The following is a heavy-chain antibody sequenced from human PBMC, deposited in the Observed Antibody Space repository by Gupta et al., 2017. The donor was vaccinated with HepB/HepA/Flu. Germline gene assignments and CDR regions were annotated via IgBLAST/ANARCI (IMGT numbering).Heavy chain of an antibody. CDR2: IDNDGRDT. CDR3: ARGGFGHGFDS. CDR1: GFTFRSYW. J-gene: IGHJ3*02. V-gene: IGHV3-74*01. Sequence: EEQLMESGGGLIQPGGSLRLSCEVSGFTFRSYWMHWVRQAPGKGLVWVERIDNDGRDTSYGDSVKGRFTCSRDNAKNTLYLQMNSLRAEDTAVYYWARGGFGHGFDSWGQGTMVTVS. D-gene: IGHD3-3*01.